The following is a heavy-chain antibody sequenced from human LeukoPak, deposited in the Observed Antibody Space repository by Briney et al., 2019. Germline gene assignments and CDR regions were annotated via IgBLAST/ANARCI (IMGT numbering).Heavy chain of an antibody. D-gene: IGHD2-15*01. CDR1: GYTFTSYG. CDR2: ISAYNGNT. J-gene: IGHJ6*02. V-gene: IGHV1-18*01. CDR3: ARDRPLDFYCSGGSCYSDYYYCYGMDV. Sequence: GASVKVSWKASGYTFTSYGISWVRQAPGQGLEWMGWISAYNGNTKYAQKLQGRVTMTTDTSTSTAYMELRGLRSDDTAVYYCARDRPLDFYCSGGSCYSDYYYCYGMDVWGQGTTVTVSS.